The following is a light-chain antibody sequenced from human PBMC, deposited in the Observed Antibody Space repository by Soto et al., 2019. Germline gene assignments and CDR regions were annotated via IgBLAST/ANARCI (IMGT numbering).Light chain of an antibody. J-gene: IGKJ4*01. CDR2: AAS. CDR3: QKYNRVPLS. V-gene: IGKV1-27*01. Sequence: DIQMTQSPSSLSASVGDRVTITCRASQGISTYLAWYQRKPGKVPKLLIYAASTLQSGVPSRFSGSGPGTDFTLTISSLQPEDVATYYCQKYNRVPLSFGGGTKVEIK. CDR1: QGISTY.